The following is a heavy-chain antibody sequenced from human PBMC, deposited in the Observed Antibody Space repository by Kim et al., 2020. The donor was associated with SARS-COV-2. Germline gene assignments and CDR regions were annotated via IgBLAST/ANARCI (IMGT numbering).Heavy chain of an antibody. J-gene: IGHJ4*02. CDR3: ARERGDSSGYYHDY. V-gene: IGHV1-46*01. D-gene: IGHD3-22*01. Sequence: AQKFQGRVTMTRDTSTSTVYMELSSLRSEDTAVYYCARERGDSSGYYHDYWGQGTLVTVSS.